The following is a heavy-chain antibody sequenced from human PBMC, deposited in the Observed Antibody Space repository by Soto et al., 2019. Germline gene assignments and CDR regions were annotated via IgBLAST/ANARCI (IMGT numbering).Heavy chain of an antibody. CDR3: AKGRRGEYYSDALDV. J-gene: IGHJ6*02. D-gene: IGHD2-21*01. V-gene: IGHV3-64D*06. Sequence: PGGSLRLSCSTSGFRFNSFAIHWVRQAPGKGLEYVSAINANGGSTYFADSVKGRFSISRDASRNNVFLEMNSLSREDTAVYHCAKGRRGEYYSDALDVWGQGTTVTVSS. CDR2: INANGGST. CDR1: GFRFNSFA.